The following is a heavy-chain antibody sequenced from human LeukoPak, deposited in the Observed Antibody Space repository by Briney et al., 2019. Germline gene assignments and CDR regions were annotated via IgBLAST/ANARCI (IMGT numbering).Heavy chain of an antibody. D-gene: IGHD2-2*01. CDR3: ARPHCSSTECRPPESFDL. J-gene: IGHJ5*02. Sequence: ASVKVSCKASGYTFTSYDINWVRQATGQGLEWMGWMNPNSGNTGYAQKFQGRVTMTRDTSISTAYMELSSLKSEDTAVYYCARPHCSSTECRPPESFDLWGEGTRVTVSS. CDR1: GYTFTSYD. CDR2: MNPNSGNT. V-gene: IGHV1-8*01.